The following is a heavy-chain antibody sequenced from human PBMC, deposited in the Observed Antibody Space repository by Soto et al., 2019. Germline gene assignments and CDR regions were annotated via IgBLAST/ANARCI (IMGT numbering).Heavy chain of an antibody. CDR1: EFSISAYW. CDR2: IRSNADGGTT. Sequence: GGSLRLSCVASEFSISAYWMSWVRQAPGKGLEWVGRIRSNADGGTTNYAAPARDRFTMSRDDSKNTLYLQMNSLRTDDTAVYYCTTDVAGYCSSTTGNTPQNWFDPWGQGTRVTVSS. J-gene: IGHJ5*02. V-gene: IGHV3-15*01. CDR3: TTDVAGYCSSTTGNTPQNWFDP. D-gene: IGHD2-2*01.